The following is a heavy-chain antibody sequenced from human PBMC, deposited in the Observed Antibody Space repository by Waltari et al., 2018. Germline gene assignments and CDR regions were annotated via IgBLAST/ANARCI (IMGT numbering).Heavy chain of an antibody. J-gene: IGHJ4*02. Sequence: QVQLQQWGAGLLKPSETLSLTCAVYGGSFSGYYWSWIRQPPGKGLEWIGEINHSGSTNYNPSLKSRVTISVDTSKNQFSLKLSSVTAEDTAVYYCASWGLLYGDYVRDYWGQGTLVTVSS. V-gene: IGHV4-34*01. CDR1: GGSFSGYY. CDR3: ASWGLLYGDYVRDY. D-gene: IGHD4-17*01. CDR2: INHSGST.